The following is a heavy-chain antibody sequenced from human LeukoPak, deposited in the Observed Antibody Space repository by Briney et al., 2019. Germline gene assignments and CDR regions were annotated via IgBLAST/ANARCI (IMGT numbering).Heavy chain of an antibody. D-gene: IGHD4-23*01. CDR3: ASRHGGIDAFDI. J-gene: IGHJ3*02. V-gene: IGHV3-21*01. CDR1: GFTFSSYS. Sequence: GGSLRLSCAASGFTFSSYSMNWVRQAPGKGLEWVSSISSSSSYIYYADSVKGRFTISRDNAKNSLYLQMNSLRAEDTAVYYCASRHGGIDAFDIWGQGTMVTVSS. CDR2: ISSSSSYI.